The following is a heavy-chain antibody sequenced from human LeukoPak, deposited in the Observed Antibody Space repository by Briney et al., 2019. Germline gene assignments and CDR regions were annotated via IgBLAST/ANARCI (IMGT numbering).Heavy chain of an antibody. J-gene: IGHJ6*02. CDR2: ISYDGSNK. CDR3: ARNNGMDV. V-gene: IGHV3-30*03. Sequence: GGSLRLSCAASGFTFSSYGMHWVRQAPGKGLEWVAVISYDGSNKYYADSVKGRFTISRDNSKNTLYLQMNSLRAEDTALYHCARNNGMDVWGQGTTVIVSS. CDR1: GFTFSSYG.